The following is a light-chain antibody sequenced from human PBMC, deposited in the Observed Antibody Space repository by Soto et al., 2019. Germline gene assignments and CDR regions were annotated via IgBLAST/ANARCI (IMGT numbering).Light chain of an antibody. CDR1: QSLLYSDGETY. J-gene: IGKJ1*01. V-gene: IGKV2D-29*01. CDR2: KVP. CDR3: MQATHLPWT. Sequence: DTVMTQTPLSLSVTPGQPASISCKSSQSLLYSDGETYFYWFLQRPGQPPQVLIYKVPNRFSGVTDRFSGRGSGTDFTLKISPVEAEDGGVYYCMQATHLPWTFGQGTKVDI.